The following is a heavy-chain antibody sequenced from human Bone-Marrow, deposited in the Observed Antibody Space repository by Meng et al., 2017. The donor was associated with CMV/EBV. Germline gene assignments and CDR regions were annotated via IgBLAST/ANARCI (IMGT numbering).Heavy chain of an antibody. D-gene: IGHD1-26*01. V-gene: IGHV1-69*05. CDR3: ARDGSYSGSYSGWFDP. CDR2: IIPIFGTA. Sequence: SCAASGFTFSSYGMHWVRQAPGKGLEWMGGIIPIFGTANYAQKFQGRVTITTDESTSTAYMELSSPRSEDTAVYYCARDGSYSGSYSGWFDPWGQGTRVTVSS. CDR1: GFTFSSYG. J-gene: IGHJ5*02.